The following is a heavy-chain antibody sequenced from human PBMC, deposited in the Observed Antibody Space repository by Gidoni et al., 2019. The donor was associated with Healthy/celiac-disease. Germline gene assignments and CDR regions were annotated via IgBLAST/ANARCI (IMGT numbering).Heavy chain of an antibody. CDR2: ISWNSGSI. D-gene: IGHD3-3*01. V-gene: IGHV3-9*01. CDR3: AKDNSAIFGVVIH. Sequence: EVQLVESGGGLVQPGRSLRLSCAASGFTFDDYAMHWVRQAPGKGLEWVSGISWNSGSIGYADSVKGRFTISRDNAKNSLYLQMNSLRAEDTALYYCAKDNSAIFGVVIHWGQGTLVTVSS. CDR1: GFTFDDYA. J-gene: IGHJ4*02.